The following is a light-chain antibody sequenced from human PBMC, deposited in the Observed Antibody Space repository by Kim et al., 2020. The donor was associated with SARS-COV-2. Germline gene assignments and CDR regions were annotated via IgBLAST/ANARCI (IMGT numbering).Light chain of an antibody. Sequence: HSALTQPRSVSGSPGQSVTISCTGTSSDVGGYNYVSWYQQHPGKAPKLMIYDVSKRPSGVPDRFSGSKSGNTASLTVSGLQAEDEADYYCSSYTSSSTYVFGTGTKVTVL. V-gene: IGLV2-11*01. CDR2: DVS. J-gene: IGLJ1*01. CDR3: SSYTSSSTYV. CDR1: SSDVGGYNY.